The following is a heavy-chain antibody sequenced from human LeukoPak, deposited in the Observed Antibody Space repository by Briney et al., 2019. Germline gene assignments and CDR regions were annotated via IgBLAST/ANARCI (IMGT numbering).Heavy chain of an antibody. J-gene: IGHJ4*02. CDR3: TRQNRYSGYV. CDR2: INPNSGGT. D-gene: IGHD5-12*01. CDR1: GYTFTGYY. V-gene: IGHV1-2*02. Sequence: ASVKVSCKASGYTFTGYYMHWVRQAPGQGLEWMGWINPNSGGTNFAQKFQGRVTMTRDTSISTAYMELRRLRSDDTAVYYCTRQNRYSGYVWGQGTLVTVSS.